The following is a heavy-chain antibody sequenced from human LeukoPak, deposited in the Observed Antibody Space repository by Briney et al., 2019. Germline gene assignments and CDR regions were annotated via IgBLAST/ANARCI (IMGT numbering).Heavy chain of an antibody. CDR1: GYTFTSSD. Sequence: GASVKVSCKASGYTFTSSDINWVRQATGQGLEWMGWMNPNSGNTGYAQKFQGRVTMTRNTSINTAYMELSSLRSEDTAVYYCARDRGATLTYNWFDPWGQGTLVTVSS. V-gene: IGHV1-8*01. CDR3: ARDRGATLTYNWFDP. J-gene: IGHJ5*02. D-gene: IGHD1-26*01. CDR2: MNPNSGNT.